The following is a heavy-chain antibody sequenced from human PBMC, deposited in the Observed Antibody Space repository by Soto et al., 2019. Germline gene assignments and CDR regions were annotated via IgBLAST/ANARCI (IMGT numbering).Heavy chain of an antibody. CDR1: GFTFSNYA. V-gene: IGHV3-23*01. D-gene: IGHD2-8*01. CDR2: ISGSGGIT. Sequence: GGSLRLSCGASGFTFSNYAMSWVRQAPGKGLEWVSAISGSGGITYYADSVKGRFTISRDNSKNTLYLQMNSLRAEDTAVYYCAKRLGYCSTGACAYWGQGTLVTVSS. J-gene: IGHJ4*02. CDR3: AKRLGYCSTGACAY.